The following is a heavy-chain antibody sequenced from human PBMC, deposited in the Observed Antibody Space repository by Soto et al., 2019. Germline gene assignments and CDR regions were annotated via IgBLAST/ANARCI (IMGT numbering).Heavy chain of an antibody. CDR3: ARAHAPSLPFDS. J-gene: IGHJ4*01. Sequence: PSETLSLTCSVSGGSIRNVYWSWIRQSPGKRLEWIGFIFHSGNAKYNPSLKSRVTMSIDTSRNQISLSLDSVTAADTAIYFCARAHAPSLPFDSWGQGTLGTVSS. CDR2: IFHSGNA. CDR1: GGSIRNVY. D-gene: IGHD2-15*01. V-gene: IGHV4-59*01.